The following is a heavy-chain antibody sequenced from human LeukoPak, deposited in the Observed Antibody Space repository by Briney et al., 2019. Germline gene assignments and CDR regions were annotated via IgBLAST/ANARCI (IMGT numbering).Heavy chain of an antibody. CDR3: VRDIHSADYGDN. CDR2: INNDGGST. D-gene: IGHD2-2*02. V-gene: IGHV3-74*01. J-gene: IGHJ4*02. Sequence: PGGSLRLSCAASGFTFRTYAMHWVRQAPDKGLVWVSRINNDGGSTNYADSVKGRFTISRDNAKNTLYLQMNSLRAEDTAVYYCVRDIHSADYGDNWGQGTLVTVSS. CDR1: GFTFRTYA.